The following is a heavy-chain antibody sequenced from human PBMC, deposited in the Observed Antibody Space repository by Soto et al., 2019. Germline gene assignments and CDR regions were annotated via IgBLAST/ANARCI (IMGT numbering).Heavy chain of an antibody. CDR1: GFSLSTSGVG. Sequence: QITLKESGPTLVRPTQTLTLTCTFSGFSLSTSGVGIHWIRQPPGKALEWLALIYWDDDKRYNPSLNSRLTITKDTSKNQVVLTVTNMAPVDTATYYCAHIPRGRSHLDPWGQGTLVTVSS. CDR2: IYWDDDK. D-gene: IGHD2-15*01. V-gene: IGHV2-5*02. J-gene: IGHJ5*02. CDR3: AHIPRGRSHLDP.